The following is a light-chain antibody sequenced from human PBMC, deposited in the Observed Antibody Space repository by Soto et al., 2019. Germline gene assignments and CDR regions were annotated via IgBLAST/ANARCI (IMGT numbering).Light chain of an antibody. CDR3: QQSYRTPYT. J-gene: IGKJ2*01. Sequence: DIQMTQSPSSLSASVGDRVTITCRASQSISSYLNWYQQKPGKAPNLLIYAASSLHSGVPSRFSGSGYGTDFTLTISSLQPEDFATYYCQQSYRTPYTFGQGTKLEIK. CDR1: QSISSY. V-gene: IGKV1-39*01. CDR2: AAS.